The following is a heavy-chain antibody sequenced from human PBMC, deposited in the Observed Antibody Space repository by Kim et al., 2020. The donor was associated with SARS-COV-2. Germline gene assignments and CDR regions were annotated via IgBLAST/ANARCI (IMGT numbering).Heavy chain of an antibody. CDR3: TLNSMVQLRESGYYGMDV. D-gene: IGHD3-10*01. J-gene: IGHJ6*02. CDR1: GFTFGDYA. CDR2: IRSKAYGGTT. V-gene: IGHV3-49*03. Sequence: GGSLRLSCTASGFTFGDYAMSWFRQAPGKGLEWVGFIRSKAYGGTTEYAASVKGRFTISRDDSKSIAYLQMNSLKTEDTAVYYCTLNSMVQLRESGYYGMDVWGQGTTVTVSS.